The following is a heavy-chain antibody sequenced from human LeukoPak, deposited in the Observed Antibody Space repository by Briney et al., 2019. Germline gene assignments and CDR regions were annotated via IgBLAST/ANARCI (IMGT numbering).Heavy chain of an antibody. CDR2: IKPDGTEK. CDR3: VRYYDPPVGDAFDI. J-gene: IGHJ3*02. CDR1: GFTFSSYA. D-gene: IGHD3-22*01. V-gene: IGHV3-7*01. Sequence: GGSLRLSCAASGFTFSSYAMSWVRQAPGKGLEWVANIKPDGTEKYYVDSVKGRFTISRDNAKNSLYLQLNSLRAEDTAVYYCVRYYDPPVGDAFDIWGPGTMVTVSS.